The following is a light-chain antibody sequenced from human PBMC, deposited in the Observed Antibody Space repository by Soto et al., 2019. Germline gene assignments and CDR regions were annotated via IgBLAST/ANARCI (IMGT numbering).Light chain of an antibody. Sequence: EVVITQYPATLSVCPAETATLSFTASQSVSSNISWDHQKPRQGARFIIYGASTRATGIPARFSGSGSGTEFTLTISSLQSEDFAVHYCQQYNNWPTFGQGTE. CDR2: GAS. CDR1: QSVSSN. V-gene: IGKV3-15*01. J-gene: IGKJ1*01. CDR3: QQYNNWPT.